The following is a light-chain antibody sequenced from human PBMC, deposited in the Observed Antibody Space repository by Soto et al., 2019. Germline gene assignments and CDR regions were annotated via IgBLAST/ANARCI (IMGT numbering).Light chain of an antibody. J-gene: IGKJ4*01. Sequence: VLTQSPGSLSLAPGERATLSCRASQTVRNNYLAWYQQKPGQAPRLLIYDASSRATGIPDRCRGGGSGADFTLPISRLEPEAFAVYSCQQFSSYPLTLGPGTKV. CDR2: DAS. CDR3: QQFSSYPLT. V-gene: IGKV3-20*01. CDR1: QTVRNNY.